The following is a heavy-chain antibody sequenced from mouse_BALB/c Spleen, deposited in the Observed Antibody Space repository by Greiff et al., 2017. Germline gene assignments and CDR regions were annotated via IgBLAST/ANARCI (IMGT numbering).Heavy chain of an antibody. J-gene: IGHJ4*01. CDR2: IDPANGNT. V-gene: IGHV14-3*02. CDR1: GFNIKDTY. D-gene: IGHD2-4*01. Sequence: VQLKQSGAELVKPGASVTLSCTASGFNIKDTYMHWVKQRPEQGLEWIGRIDPANGNTKYDPKFQGKATITADTSSNTAYLQLSSLTSEDTAVYYCAPMITDYAMDYWGQGTSVTVSS. CDR3: APMITDYAMDY.